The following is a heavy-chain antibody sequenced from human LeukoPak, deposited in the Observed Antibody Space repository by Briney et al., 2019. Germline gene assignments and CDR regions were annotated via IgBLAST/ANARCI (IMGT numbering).Heavy chain of an antibody. Sequence: SETLSLTCTVSGGSISSYYWSWIRQPPGKGLEWIGYIYYSGSTYYNPSLKSRVTISVDTSKNQFSLKLSSVTAADTAVYYCARVPTVTFFDYWGQGTLVTVSS. D-gene: IGHD4-17*01. V-gene: IGHV4-59*12. CDR2: IYYSGST. CDR3: ARVPTVTFFDY. J-gene: IGHJ4*02. CDR1: GGSISSYY.